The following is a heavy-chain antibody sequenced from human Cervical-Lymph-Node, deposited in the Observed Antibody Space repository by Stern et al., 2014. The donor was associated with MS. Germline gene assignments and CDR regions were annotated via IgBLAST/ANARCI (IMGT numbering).Heavy chain of an antibody. CDR2: IWYDGSNK. V-gene: IGHV3-33*01. CDR3: ARDSVPAAIWGLFDY. Sequence: VQLVESGGGVVQPGRSLRLSCAASGFTFSSYGMPWVRQAPGKGLEWVAVIWYDGSNKYYADSVKGRFTISRDNSKNTLYLQMNSLRAEDTAVYYCARDSVPAAIWGLFDYWGQGTLVTVSS. D-gene: IGHD2-2*01. J-gene: IGHJ4*02. CDR1: GFTFSSYG.